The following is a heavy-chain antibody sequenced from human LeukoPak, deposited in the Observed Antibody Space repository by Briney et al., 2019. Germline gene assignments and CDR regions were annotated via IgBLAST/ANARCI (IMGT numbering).Heavy chain of an antibody. V-gene: IGHV3-23*01. CDR1: GFTFSSFA. CDR2: LTGGGGET. J-gene: IGHJ4*02. Sequence: GGSLRLSCAASGFTFSSFAMTWVRQAPGKGLEWVSTLTGGGGETSYADSVKGRFTMSRDSSNNKVFLQMNNVKPEDTAAYYCARCPLEGYEGNYFLYYFDSWGQGTQVTVSS. CDR3: ARCPLEGYEGNYFLYYFDS. D-gene: IGHD2/OR15-2a*01.